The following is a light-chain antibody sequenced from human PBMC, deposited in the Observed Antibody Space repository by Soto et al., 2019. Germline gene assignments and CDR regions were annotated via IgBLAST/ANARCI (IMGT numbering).Light chain of an antibody. V-gene: IGKV3-15*01. Sequence: EIVMTQSPATLSVSPGERATLSCRASQSVSSNLAWYQQKPVQAPRLLIYGASTRATGIPARFSGSGSGTEFTLTIGSLQLEDSAVYFCQQYYDWPRTFGQGTKVDI. CDR1: QSVSSN. J-gene: IGKJ1*01. CDR3: QQYYDWPRT. CDR2: GAS.